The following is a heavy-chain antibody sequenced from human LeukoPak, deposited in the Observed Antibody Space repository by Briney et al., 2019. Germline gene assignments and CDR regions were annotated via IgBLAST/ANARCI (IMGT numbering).Heavy chain of an antibody. Sequence: ASVKVSCKASGYTFTSYGISWVRQAPGQGLEWMGWISAYNGNTNYAQKLQGRVTMTTDTSTSTAYMELRSLRSDDTAVYYCARPIHYDILTGYFDAFEIWGQGTMVTVSS. CDR3: ARPIHYDILTGYFDAFEI. CDR1: GYTFTSYG. J-gene: IGHJ3*02. CDR2: ISAYNGNT. D-gene: IGHD3-9*01. V-gene: IGHV1-18*01.